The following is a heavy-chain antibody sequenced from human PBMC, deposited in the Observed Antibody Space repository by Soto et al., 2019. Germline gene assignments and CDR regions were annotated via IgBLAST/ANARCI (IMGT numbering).Heavy chain of an antibody. V-gene: IGHV4-59*01. CDR3: ARVPAAGTGYYYYGMDV. CDR2: IYYSGST. CDR1: GGSISSYY. J-gene: IGHJ6*02. D-gene: IGHD6-13*01. Sequence: PXXTLSLTFTVSGGSISSYYWGWILQPPGKGLEWIGYIYYSGSTNYNPSLKSRVTISVDTSKNQFSLKLSSVTAADTAVYYCARVPAAGTGYYYYGMDVWGQGTTVTVSS.